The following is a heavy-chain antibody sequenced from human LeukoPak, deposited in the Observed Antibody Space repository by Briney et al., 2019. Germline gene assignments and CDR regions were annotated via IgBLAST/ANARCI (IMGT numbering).Heavy chain of an antibody. CDR2: ISAYNGNT. CDR1: GYTFTSYG. D-gene: IGHD3-22*01. CDR3: ARGHYDHSSGKGHY. V-gene: IGHV1-18*01. Sequence: ASVKGSCKASGYTFTSYGISWVRQAPGQGLEWMGWISAYNGNTNYAQKLQGRVTMTTDASTSTAYRELRSLRSDDTAVYYCARGHYDHSSGKGHYWGQGTLVSVSS. J-gene: IGHJ4*02.